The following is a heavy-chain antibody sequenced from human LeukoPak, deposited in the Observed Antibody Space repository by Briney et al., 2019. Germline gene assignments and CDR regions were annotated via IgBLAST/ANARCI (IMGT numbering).Heavy chain of an antibody. CDR2: ISYDGSNK. CDR1: GFTFSSYG. Sequence: GGSLRLSCAASGFTFSSYGMHWVRQAPGKGLEWVAVISYDGSNKYYADSVKGRFTTSRNNSKNTLYLQMNSLRAEDTAVYYCARGGGNCLDYWGQGTLVAVSS. J-gene: IGHJ4*02. V-gene: IGHV3-30*03. D-gene: IGHD3-16*01. CDR3: ARGGGNCLDY.